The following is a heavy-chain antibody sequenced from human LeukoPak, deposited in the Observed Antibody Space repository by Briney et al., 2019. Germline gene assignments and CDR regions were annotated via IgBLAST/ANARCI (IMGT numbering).Heavy chain of an antibody. Sequence: NASETLSLTCTVSGGSISSYYWSWIRQPPGKGLEWIGYIYYSGSTNYNPSLKSRVTISVDTSKNQFSLKLSSVTAADTAVYYCARGVTMVRGVPWYYYYGMDVWGQGTTVTVS. J-gene: IGHJ6*02. CDR1: GGSISSYY. CDR2: IYYSGST. V-gene: IGHV4-59*01. CDR3: ARGVTMVRGVPWYYYYGMDV. D-gene: IGHD3-10*01.